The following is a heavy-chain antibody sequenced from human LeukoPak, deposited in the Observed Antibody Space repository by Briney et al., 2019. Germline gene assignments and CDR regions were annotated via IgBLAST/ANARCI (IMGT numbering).Heavy chain of an antibody. CDR1: GGSISSSSYY. J-gene: IGHJ4*02. CDR2: IYYSGST. CDR3: ARVVEMANAD. D-gene: IGHD5-24*01. V-gene: IGHV4-39*07. Sequence: PSETLSLTCTVSGGSISSSSYYWAWIRQPPGQGLEWIASIYYSGSTNYNPSLKSRVTISVDTSKNQFSLKLSSVTAADTAVYYCARVVEMANADWGQGTLVTVSS.